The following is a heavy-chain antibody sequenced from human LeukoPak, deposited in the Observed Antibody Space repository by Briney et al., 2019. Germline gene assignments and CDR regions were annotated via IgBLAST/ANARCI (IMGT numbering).Heavy chain of an antibody. CDR3: AKSRSGSSNWALRIFDN. CDR2: ISPGGGTT. J-gene: IGHJ4*02. Sequence: PGGSLRLSCTVSGFPFGSEAMSWVRQAPGRGLEWVSSISPGGGTTYYADSVKGRFTISRDNSKNTLYVQMNSLRAEDTAIYYCAKSRSGSSNWALRIFDNWGQGTMVSVSS. V-gene: IGHV3-23*01. D-gene: IGHD3-10*01. CDR1: GFPFGSEA.